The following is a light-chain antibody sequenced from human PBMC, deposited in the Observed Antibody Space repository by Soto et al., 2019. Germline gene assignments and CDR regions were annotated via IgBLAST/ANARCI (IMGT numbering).Light chain of an antibody. V-gene: IGKV3-20*01. Sequence: EIVLTQSPGTLSLSPGDRATLSCRASQSVYSSYLAWYQQKPGQAPRLLIYGASSRATGIPDRFSGSGSGTDFTLTISSLEPEDVAVYYFHQYGSSPLTFGGGTKVEIK. CDR3: HQYGSSPLT. CDR1: QSVYSSY. CDR2: GAS. J-gene: IGKJ4*01.